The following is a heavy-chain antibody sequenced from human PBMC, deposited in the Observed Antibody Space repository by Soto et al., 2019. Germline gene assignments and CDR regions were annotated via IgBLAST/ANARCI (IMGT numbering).Heavy chain of an antibody. CDR3: AHNKWVFGVVNSPAYDY. CDR2: IYWDDDK. Sequence: SGATLVNPTQTPTLTCTFSAFSLSTSGVGVGWIRQPPGKALEWLALIYWDDDKRYSPSLKSRLTITKDTSKNQVVLTMTNMDPVDTATYYCAHNKWVFGVVNSPAYDYWGQGTLVTVSS. D-gene: IGHD3-3*01. V-gene: IGHV2-5*02. CDR1: AFSLSTSGVG. J-gene: IGHJ4*02.